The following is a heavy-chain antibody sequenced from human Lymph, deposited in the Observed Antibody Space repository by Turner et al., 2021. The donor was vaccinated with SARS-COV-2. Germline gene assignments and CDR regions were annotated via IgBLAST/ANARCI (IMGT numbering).Heavy chain of an antibody. Sequence: VPLVQSVAYVTKPVYSVKVSFKASGGTFSSYHAINCVRQTPGQGLEWMGGINPIGGIANYAQKCKGRVTITAEETTTTAYMELSSLRSEDTAVYYCARERGYISGAVRGMDVWGQGTTVTVSS. V-gene: IGHV1-69*01. CDR3: ARERGYISGAVRGMDV. J-gene: IGHJ6*02. CDR2: INPIGGIA. CDR1: GGTFSSYHA. D-gene: IGHD2-2*02.